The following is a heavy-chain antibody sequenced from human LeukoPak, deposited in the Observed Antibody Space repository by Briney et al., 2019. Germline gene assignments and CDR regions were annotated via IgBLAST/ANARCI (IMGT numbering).Heavy chain of an antibody. CDR2: ISSTTSSTI. V-gene: IGHV3-48*01. CDR1: GFTFSSYS. CDR3: ARGFRGYSGYDLDFDY. D-gene: IGHD5-12*01. J-gene: IGHJ4*02. Sequence: GGSLRLSCAASGFTFSSYSMNWVRQAPGKGLEWVSYISSTTSSTIHYADSVKGRFTISRDNAKNSLYLQMNSLRAEDTAVYYCARGFRGYSGYDLDFDYWGQGTLVTVSS.